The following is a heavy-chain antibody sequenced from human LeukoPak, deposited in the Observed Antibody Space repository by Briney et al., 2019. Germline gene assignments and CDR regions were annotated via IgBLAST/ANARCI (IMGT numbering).Heavy chain of an antibody. J-gene: IGHJ4*02. CDR1: GGSFSGYY. CDR2: INHSGST. V-gene: IGHV4-34*01. Sequence: SETLSLTCAVYGGSFSGYYWSWIRQPPGKGLEWIGEINHSGSTNYNPSLKSRVTISVDTSKNQFSLKLSSVTAADTAVYYCARGVGYSYGCDYWGQGTLVTVSS. CDR3: ARGVGYSYGCDY. D-gene: IGHD5-18*01.